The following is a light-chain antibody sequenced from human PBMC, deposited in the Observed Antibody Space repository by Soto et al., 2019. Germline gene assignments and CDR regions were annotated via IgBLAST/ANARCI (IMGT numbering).Light chain of an antibody. CDR3: QQLNSYPQT. V-gene: IGKV3-15*01. CDR1: QSVSSN. J-gene: IGKJ5*01. CDR2: GAS. Sequence: EMVMTQSPATLSVSPGERATLSCRASQSVSSNLAWYQQKPGQSPRLLIYGASARATDIPARFSGSGSGPDFTLTISSLQPEDSATYFCQQLNSYPQTFGQGTRLEIK.